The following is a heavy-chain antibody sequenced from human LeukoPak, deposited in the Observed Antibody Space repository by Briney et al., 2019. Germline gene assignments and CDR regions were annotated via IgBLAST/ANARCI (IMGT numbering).Heavy chain of an antibody. Sequence: SETLSLTCTVSGGSVSSGSYYWSWIRQPPGKGLEWIGYIYYSGSTNYNPSLKSRVTISVDTSKNQFSLKLSSVTAADTAVYYCARDSFSSWSGNDAFDIWGQGTMVTVSS. CDR1: GGSVSSGSYY. J-gene: IGHJ3*02. CDR3: ARDSFSSWSGNDAFDI. CDR2: IYYSGST. V-gene: IGHV4-61*01. D-gene: IGHD6-13*01.